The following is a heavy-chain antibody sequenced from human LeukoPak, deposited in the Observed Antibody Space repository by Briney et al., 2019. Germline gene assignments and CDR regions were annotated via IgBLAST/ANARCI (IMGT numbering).Heavy chain of an antibody. CDR2: IYSSGIT. J-gene: IGHJ4*02. D-gene: IGHD3-10*01. CDR3: AKWGDSLDS. V-gene: IGHV3-53*01. CDR1: GFTVSSNY. Sequence: GGSLRLSCAASGFTVSSNYMTWVRQAPGKGLEWVSLIYSSGITYYADSVKGRFTISRDNSKNTLYLQMNNLRAEDTAVYYCAKWGDSLDSWGQGTLVTVSS.